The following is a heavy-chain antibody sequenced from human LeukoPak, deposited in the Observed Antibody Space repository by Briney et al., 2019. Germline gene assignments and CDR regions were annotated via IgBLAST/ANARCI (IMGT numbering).Heavy chain of an antibody. J-gene: IGHJ5*02. Sequence: SDTLSLTCTGSGDSISSYYWSWLRPPPGKRLEWIGCISDRGSTNYNPSLKSRVTISVDASKGQFSLKLSSVTAADTAVYYCARGRLLEWFDSWGQGTLVTVSS. V-gene: IGHV4-59*07. CDR3: ARGRLLEWFDS. D-gene: IGHD3-3*01. CDR1: GDSISSYY. CDR2: ISDRGST.